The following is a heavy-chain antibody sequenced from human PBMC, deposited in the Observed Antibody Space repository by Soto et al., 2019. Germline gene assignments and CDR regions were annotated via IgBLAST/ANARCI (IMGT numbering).Heavy chain of an antibody. V-gene: IGHV1-3*01. Sequence: ASVKVSCKASGYTLTNHAIHWVRQAPGQRLEWMGWINAGNGNTKYSQKFQGRVTITRDTSASTAYMELSSLRSEDTALYYCARDIYDYGDSPFDYWGQGTLVTVSS. D-gene: IGHD4-17*01. J-gene: IGHJ4*02. CDR3: ARDIYDYGDSPFDY. CDR1: GYTLTNHA. CDR2: INAGNGNT.